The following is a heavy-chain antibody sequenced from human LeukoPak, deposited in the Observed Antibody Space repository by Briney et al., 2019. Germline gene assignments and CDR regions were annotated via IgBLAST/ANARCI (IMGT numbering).Heavy chain of an antibody. D-gene: IGHD2-21*01. Sequence: GGSLRLSCAASGFTFTDYYMSWIRQAPGKGLEWVSYLSTSTTFINYADSVRGRFTISRDNAKNSLYLQMNSLRAEDTAVYYCARSSDVVETWFDLWGQGTLVTVSS. J-gene: IGHJ5*02. CDR1: GFTFTDYY. V-gene: IGHV3-11*03. CDR3: ARSSDVVETWFDL. CDR2: LSTSTTFI.